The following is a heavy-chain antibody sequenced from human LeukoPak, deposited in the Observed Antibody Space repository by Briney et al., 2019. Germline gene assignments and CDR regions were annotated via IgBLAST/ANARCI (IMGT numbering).Heavy chain of an antibody. V-gene: IGHV3-9*03. CDR1: GFTFSNFG. D-gene: IGHD5-18*01. CDR3: AKDYTARGRDYYYYMDV. CDR2: ISWNSGSI. Sequence: GGSLRLSCAASGFTFSNFGMHWVRQAPGKGLEWVSGISWNSGSIGYADSVKGRFTISRDNAKNSLYLQMNSLRAEDMALYYCAKDYTARGRDYYYYMDVWGKGTTVTVSS. J-gene: IGHJ6*03.